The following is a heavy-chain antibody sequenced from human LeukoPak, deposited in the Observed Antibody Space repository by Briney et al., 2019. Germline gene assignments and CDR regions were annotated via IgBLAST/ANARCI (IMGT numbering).Heavy chain of an antibody. CDR1: GYTFTGYY. CDR3: ARVDVVAVAGQDY. CDR2: INPNSGGT. J-gene: IGHJ4*02. Sequence: ASVKVSCKASGYTFTGYYMHWVRQAPGQGLEWMGWINPNSGGTNYAQKFQGRVTVTRDTSISTAYMELSSLRSEDTAVYYCARVDVVAVAGQDYWGQGTLVTVSS. V-gene: IGHV1-2*02. D-gene: IGHD6-19*01.